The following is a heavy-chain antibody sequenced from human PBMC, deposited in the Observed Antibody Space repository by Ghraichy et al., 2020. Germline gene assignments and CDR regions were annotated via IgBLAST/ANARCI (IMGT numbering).Heavy chain of an antibody. CDR3: ARAGGGGWYWFDP. D-gene: IGHD6-19*01. Sequence: SETLSLTCTVSGGSISSYYWCWIWQPARKGLEWIGRIYTNGSTNYNPSLKSRVTMSVETSKNQFSLKLNSVTAADTGVYYCARAGGGGWYWFDPCCQGTLVTVSS. CDR1: GGSISSYY. V-gene: IGHV4-4*07. J-gene: IGHJ5*02. CDR2: IYTNGST.